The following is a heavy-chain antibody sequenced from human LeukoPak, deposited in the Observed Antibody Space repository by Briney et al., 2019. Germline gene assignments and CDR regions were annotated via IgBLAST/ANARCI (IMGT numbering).Heavy chain of an antibody. D-gene: IGHD5-18*01. CDR2: ISSSSSYI. V-gene: IGHV3-21*01. J-gene: IGHJ4*02. CDR3: ARNGEQLWPDY. Sequence: PGGSLRLSCAASGFTFSSYGMHWVRQAPGKGLEWVSSISSSSSYIYYADSVKGRFTISRDNAKNSLYLQMNSLRAEDTAVYYCARNGEQLWPDYWGQGTLVTVSS. CDR1: GFTFSSYG.